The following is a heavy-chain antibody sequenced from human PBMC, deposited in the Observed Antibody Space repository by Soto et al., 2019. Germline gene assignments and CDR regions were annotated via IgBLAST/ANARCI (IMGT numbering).Heavy chain of an antibody. CDR1: GFTLGNFA. CDR3: RVWSGDSYVMDV. CDR2: ASGRTF. V-gene: IGHV3-11*01. J-gene: IGHJ6*02. D-gene: IGHD2-21*02. Sequence: PGGSLRLSCAASGFTLGNFAMSWVRQAPGKGLEWVAVASGRTFYYADSVKGRFTISRDNAQNSLYLQMSGLRVDDTAVYYCRVWSGDSYVMDVWGQGTTVTVSS.